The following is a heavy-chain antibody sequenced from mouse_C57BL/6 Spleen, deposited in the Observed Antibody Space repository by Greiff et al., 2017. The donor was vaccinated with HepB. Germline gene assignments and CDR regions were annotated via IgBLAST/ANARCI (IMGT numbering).Heavy chain of an antibody. Sequence: VQLQQSGAELVKPGASVKLSCTASGFNIKDYYMHWVKQRTEQGLEWIGRIDPEDGETKSAPKFQGKATITADTSSNTAYLQLSSLTSEDTAVYYCARGNYPSYWYFDVWGTGTTVTVSS. V-gene: IGHV14-2*01. CDR2: IDPEDGET. D-gene: IGHD2-1*01. CDR3: ARGNYPSYWYFDV. CDR1: GFNIKDYY. J-gene: IGHJ1*03.